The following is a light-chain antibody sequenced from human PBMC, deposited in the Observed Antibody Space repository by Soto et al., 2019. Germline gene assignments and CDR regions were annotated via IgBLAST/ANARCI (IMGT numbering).Light chain of an antibody. V-gene: IGLV2-14*01. CDR1: RSDVGGYNY. J-gene: IGLJ3*02. Sequence: QSVLTEPASVSGSPGQSIAISCTGTRSDVGGYNYVSWYQQPPGKAPKLIIYDVSDRPSGVSTRFSGSKSGNTASLTISGLQADDEADYYCSSYTSQSTVVFGGGTKVT. CDR3: SSYTSQSTVV. CDR2: DVS.